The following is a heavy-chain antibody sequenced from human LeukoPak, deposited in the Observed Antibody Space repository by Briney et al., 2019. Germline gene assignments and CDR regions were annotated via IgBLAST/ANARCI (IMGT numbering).Heavy chain of an antibody. CDR3: ARDSALYCGGDCYSGFDY. D-gene: IGHD2-21*02. Sequence: PGRSLRLSCAASGFTFSSYGMHWVRQAPGKGLEWVAVIWYDGSNKYYADSAKGRFTISGDNSKNTLYLQMNSLRAEDTAVYYCARDSALYCGGDCYSGFDYWGQGTLVTVSS. CDR1: GFTFSSYG. CDR2: IWYDGSNK. V-gene: IGHV3-33*01. J-gene: IGHJ4*02.